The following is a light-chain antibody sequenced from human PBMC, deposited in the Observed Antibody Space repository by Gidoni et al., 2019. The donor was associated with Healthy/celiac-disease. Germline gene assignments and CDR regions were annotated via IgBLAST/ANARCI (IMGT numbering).Light chain of an antibody. V-gene: IGKV3-11*01. CDR2: DAS. CDR1: QSVSSY. CDR3: QQRSNWPPT. Sequence: EIVLTQSPATLSLSPGERATLSCRASQSVSSYLAWYQQKPGQAPRLLIYDASTRATGIPARFSGSGSGTDFTLTISSLEPEDFAVYYWQQRSNWPPTFGQGTKLEIK. J-gene: IGKJ2*01.